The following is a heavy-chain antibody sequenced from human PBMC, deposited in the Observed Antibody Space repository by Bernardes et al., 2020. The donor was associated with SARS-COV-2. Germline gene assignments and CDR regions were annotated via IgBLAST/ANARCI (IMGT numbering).Heavy chain of an antibody. J-gene: IGHJ4*02. Sequence: ASVKVSCKASGYPFTDYYIHWVRQPPGQGPEWMGWINPKSGATMSAPEFRGRVTVSRDSSISTASLEISRPTSDDTATYYCAREESRNWYGNLDSWGQGTLVTVSS. D-gene: IGHD6-13*01. V-gene: IGHV1-2*02. CDR1: GYPFTDYY. CDR2: INPKSGAT. CDR3: AREESRNWYGNLDS.